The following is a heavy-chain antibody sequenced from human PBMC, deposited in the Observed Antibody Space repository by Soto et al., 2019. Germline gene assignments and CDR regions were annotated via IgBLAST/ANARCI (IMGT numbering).Heavy chain of an antibody. CDR3: ARHGSY. V-gene: IGHV4-39*01. CDR2: IYYGGTS. J-gene: IGHJ4*02. CDR1: GVSISSSSYY. Sequence: NPSETLSLTCAVSGVSISSSSYYWGWIRQPPGKGLEWIGTIYYGGTSYSNPSLKSRVTISLDTSKNQSSLTLTSVTAADTAVYYCARHGSYWGQGTLVTVSS.